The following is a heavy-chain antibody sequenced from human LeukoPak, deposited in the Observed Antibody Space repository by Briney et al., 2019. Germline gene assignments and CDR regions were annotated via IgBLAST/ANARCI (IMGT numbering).Heavy chain of an antibody. V-gene: IGHV3-48*01. D-gene: IGHD5-18*01. Sequence: GGSLRLSCAASGFSFSSYTMNWARQAPGKGLEWLSFISGRGNTIYYADSVKGRFTISRDNAKDSLFLQMNSLRAEDTAVYYCAVQLGTLDYWGQGTLATVSS. CDR2: ISGRGNTI. J-gene: IGHJ4*02. CDR1: GFSFSSYT. CDR3: AVQLGTLDY.